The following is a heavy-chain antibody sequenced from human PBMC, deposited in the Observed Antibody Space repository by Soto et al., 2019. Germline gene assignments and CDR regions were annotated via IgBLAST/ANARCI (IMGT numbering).Heavy chain of an antibody. CDR1: GGSLSGYY. V-gene: IGHV4-34*01. CDR2: INHSGST. CDR3: AKARAQYYDFWSGYPVDY. Sequence: PSETLSLTCAVYGGSLSGYYWTWIRQPPGTGLEWIGEINHSGSTNYNPSLKSRVTISVDTSKNQFSLKLTSVTAADTAVYYCAKARAQYYDFWSGYPVDYWGQGTLVTVSS. D-gene: IGHD3-3*01. J-gene: IGHJ4*02.